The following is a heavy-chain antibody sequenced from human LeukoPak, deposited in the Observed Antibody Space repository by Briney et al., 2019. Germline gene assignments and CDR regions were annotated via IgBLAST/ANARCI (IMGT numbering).Heavy chain of an antibody. CDR2: ISYDGSNK. Sequence: PGGSLRLSCAASGFTFSSYAMHWVRQAPGKGLEWVAVISYDGSNKYYADSVKGRFTISRDNSKNTLYLLMNSLRAEDTAVYYCARSPELVSDYWGQGTLVIVSS. CDR3: ARSPELVSDY. D-gene: IGHD6-6*01. V-gene: IGHV3-30-3*01. CDR1: GFTFSSYA. J-gene: IGHJ4*02.